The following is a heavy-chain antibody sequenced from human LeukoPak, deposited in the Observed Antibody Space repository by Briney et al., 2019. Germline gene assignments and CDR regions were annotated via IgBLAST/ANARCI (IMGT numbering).Heavy chain of an antibody. D-gene: IGHD3-16*01. CDR1: GFTFSSYS. CDR3: ARDASTYYDYVWGSLVDY. Sequence: GGSLRLSCAASGFTFSSYSMNWVRQAPGKGLEWVSSISSSSSYIYYADSVKGRFTISRDNAKNSLYLQMNSLRAEDTAVYYCARDASTYYDYVWGSLVDYWGQGTLVTVSS. V-gene: IGHV3-21*01. CDR2: ISSSSSYI. J-gene: IGHJ4*02.